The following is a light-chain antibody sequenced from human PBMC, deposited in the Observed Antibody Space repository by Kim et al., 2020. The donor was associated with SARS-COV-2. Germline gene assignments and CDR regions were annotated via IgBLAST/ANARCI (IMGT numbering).Light chain of an antibody. CDR2: GKN. CDR3: NSRDSSGNRVV. J-gene: IGLJ2*01. Sequence: ALGQTVRITCQGDSLRSYYASWYQPKPGQAPVLVIYGKNHRPSGIPDRFSGSSSGNTASLTIPGAQAGDEADYFSNSRDSSGNRVVFGGGTQLTVL. V-gene: IGLV3-19*01. CDR1: SLRSYY.